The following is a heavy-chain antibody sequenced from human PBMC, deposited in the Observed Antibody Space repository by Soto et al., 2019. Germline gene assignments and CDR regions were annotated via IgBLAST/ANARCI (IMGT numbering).Heavy chain of an antibody. V-gene: IGHV1-69*13. CDR3: ARGFSFWSGYFRELYYFDY. CDR1: GGTFSSYA. CDR2: IIPIFGTA. D-gene: IGHD3-3*01. Sequence: SVKVSCKASGGTFSSYAISWVRQAPGQGLEWMGGIIPIFGTANYAQKFQGRVTITADESTSTAYMELSSLRSEDTAVYYCARGFSFWSGYFRELYYFDYWGQGTLVTVSS. J-gene: IGHJ4*02.